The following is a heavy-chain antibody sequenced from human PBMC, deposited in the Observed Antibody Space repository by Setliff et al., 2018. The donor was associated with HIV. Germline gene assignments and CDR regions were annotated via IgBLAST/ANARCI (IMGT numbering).Heavy chain of an antibody. CDR1: GGSISSYY. D-gene: IGHD3-10*01. Sequence: PSETLSLTCTVSGGSISSYYWSWIRQPPGKGLEWLGHIYSSGSTNYNSSLKSRVTISVDTSKNQFSLKLYSVTAADTAVYYCARAYFGSGIYYWGQGTLVTVSS. CDR3: ARAYFGSGIYY. V-gene: IGHV4-4*09. J-gene: IGHJ4*02. CDR2: IYSSGST.